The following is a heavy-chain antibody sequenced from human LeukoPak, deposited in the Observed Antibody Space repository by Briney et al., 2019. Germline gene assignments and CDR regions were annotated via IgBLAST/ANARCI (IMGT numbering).Heavy chain of an antibody. CDR2: IYYSGST. V-gene: IGHV4-59*01. CDR1: GGSIRSYY. CDR3: ARVKYDFWSGRLEP. Sequence: SETLSLTCTVSGGSIRSYYWSWIRQPPGKGLEWIGYIYYSGSTNYNPSLKSRVTISVDTSKNQFSLKLSSVTAADTAVYYCARVKYDFWSGRLEPWGQGTLVTVSS. D-gene: IGHD3-3*01. J-gene: IGHJ5*02.